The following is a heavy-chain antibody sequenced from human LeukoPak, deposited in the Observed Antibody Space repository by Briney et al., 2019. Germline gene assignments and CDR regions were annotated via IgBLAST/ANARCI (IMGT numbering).Heavy chain of an antibody. CDR3: AKYGSYSQGYYYMDV. Sequence: GGSLRLSCAASGFTLSDFWMSWVRQAPGKGLEWVSAISGSGGSTYYADSVKGRFTISRDNSKNTLYLQMNSLRAEDTAVYYCAKYGSYSQGYYYMDVWGKGTTVTVSS. CDR2: ISGSGGST. V-gene: IGHV3-23*01. J-gene: IGHJ6*03. CDR1: GFTLSDFW. D-gene: IGHD1-26*01.